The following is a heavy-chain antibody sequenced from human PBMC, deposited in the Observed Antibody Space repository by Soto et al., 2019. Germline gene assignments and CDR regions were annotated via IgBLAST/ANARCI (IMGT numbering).Heavy chain of an antibody. J-gene: IGHJ6*02. D-gene: IGHD5-18*01. CDR2: IYSGGNT. V-gene: IGHV3-53*01. CDR1: GFTVSTNY. CDR3: ARGRLGYNDGYGMDV. Sequence: GGSLRLSCAASGFTVSTNYMSWVRQAPGKGLEWVSVIYSGGNTYYADSVKGRFTISRDNSKNTLYLQMNSLRAEDTAMYYCARGRLGYNDGYGMDVWGQGTTVTVSS.